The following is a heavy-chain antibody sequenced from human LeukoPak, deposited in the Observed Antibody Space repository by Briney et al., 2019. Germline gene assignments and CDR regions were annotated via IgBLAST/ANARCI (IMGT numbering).Heavy chain of an antibody. V-gene: IGHV3-23*01. CDR3: AKQWVDC. J-gene: IGHJ4*02. Sequence: GGSLRLSCAASGFPLDNYAMNWVRQARGKGGEGVSSISESGDTSHYADSVKGRFTISRGNSQNTLFLQMNSLRAEDTALYYCAKQWVDCWGQGTLVTVSS. CDR2: ISESGDTS. CDR1: GFPLDNYA. D-gene: IGHD2-8*01.